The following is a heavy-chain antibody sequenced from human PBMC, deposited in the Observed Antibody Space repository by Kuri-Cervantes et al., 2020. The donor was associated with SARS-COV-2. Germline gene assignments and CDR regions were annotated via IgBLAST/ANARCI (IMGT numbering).Heavy chain of an antibody. D-gene: IGHD3-10*01. J-gene: IGHJ4*02. CDR3: ARDRGVRGWYFDY. V-gene: IGHV3-21*01. Sequence: ETLKISCAASGVTFSIYSMNCVRQAPGKGLEWVSSISSSSSYIYYADSVTGRFTISRDNAKNSLYLQMNSLRAADTAVYYCARDRGVRGWYFDYWGQGTLVTVSS. CDR1: GVTFSIYS. CDR2: ISSSSSYI.